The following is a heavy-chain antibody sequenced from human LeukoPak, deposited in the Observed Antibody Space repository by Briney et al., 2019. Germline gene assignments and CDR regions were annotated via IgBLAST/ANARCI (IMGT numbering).Heavy chain of an antibody. D-gene: IGHD5-12*01. V-gene: IGHV3-53*01. CDR3: ARASRGSGYYPFDD. CDR1: GFSVSDNY. Sequence: GGSLRLSCAASGFSVSDNYMSWLRQAPGKGLEWVSVIFTRGTTYFRDSVKGRLTLSRDNSKNTLHLQMNSLRPEDTAIYYCARASRGSGYYPFDDWGQGTLVSVSS. CDR2: IFTRGTT. J-gene: IGHJ4*02.